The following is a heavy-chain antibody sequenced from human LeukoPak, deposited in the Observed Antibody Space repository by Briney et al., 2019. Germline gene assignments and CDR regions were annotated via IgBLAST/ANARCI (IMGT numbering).Heavy chain of an antibody. V-gene: IGHV3-30-3*01. CDR3: ARVYNDLWFGELYFDY. J-gene: IGHJ4*02. CDR2: ISYDGSNK. Sequence: PGRSLRLSRAASGFTFSSYAMHWVRQAPGKGLEWVAVISYDGSNKYYADSVKGRFTISRDNSKNTLYLQMNSLRAEDTAVYYCARVYNDLWFGELYFDYWGQGTLVTVSS. D-gene: IGHD3-10*01. CDR1: GFTFSSYA.